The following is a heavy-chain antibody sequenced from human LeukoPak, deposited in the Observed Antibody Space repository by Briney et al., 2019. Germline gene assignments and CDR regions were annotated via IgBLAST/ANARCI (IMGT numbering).Heavy chain of an antibody. J-gene: IGHJ4*02. CDR1: GYSISSGYY. CDR2: IYYSGST. V-gene: IGHV4-38-2*01. Sequence: SETLSLTCAVSGYSISSGYYWSWIRQPPGKGLEWIGYIYYSGSTNYNPSLKSRVTISVDTSKNQFSLKLSSVTAADTAVYYCAREVGYCTNGVCQTPYFDYWGQGTLVTVSS. CDR3: AREVGYCTNGVCQTPYFDY. D-gene: IGHD2-8*01.